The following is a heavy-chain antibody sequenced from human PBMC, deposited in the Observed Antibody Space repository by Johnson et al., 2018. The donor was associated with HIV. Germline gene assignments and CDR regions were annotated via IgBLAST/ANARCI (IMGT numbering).Heavy chain of an antibody. J-gene: IGHJ3*02. Sequence: VQLVESGGGVVQPGRSLRLSCAASGFTFSNAWMSWVRQAPGKGLEWVGRTRNKANSYTTEYAASVKGRFTISRDDSKNSLYLQMNSLKTEDTAVYYCARDRAGNAFDIWGQGTMVTVSS. CDR3: ARDRAGNAFDI. CDR2: TRNKANSYTT. V-gene: IGHV3-72*01. CDR1: GFTFSNAW.